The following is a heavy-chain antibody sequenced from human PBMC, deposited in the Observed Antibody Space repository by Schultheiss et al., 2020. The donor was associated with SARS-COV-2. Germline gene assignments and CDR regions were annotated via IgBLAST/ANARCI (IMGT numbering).Heavy chain of an antibody. CDR2: ISSGSSYI. Sequence: GESLKISCAASGFTFSTYSMNWVRQAPGKGLEWVSSISSGSSYIYYTDSVKGRFTISRDNAKNSLYLQMNSLRAEDKAVYYCATGGGFRFLEWLFPLHYWGQGTLVTVSS. V-gene: IGHV3-21*01. CDR3: ATGGGFRFLEWLFPLHY. J-gene: IGHJ4*02. CDR1: GFTFSTYS. D-gene: IGHD3-3*01.